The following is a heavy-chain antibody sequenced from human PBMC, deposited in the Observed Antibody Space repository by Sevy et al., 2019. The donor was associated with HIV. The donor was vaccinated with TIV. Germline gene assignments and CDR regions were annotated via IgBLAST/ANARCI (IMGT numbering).Heavy chain of an antibody. CDR3: ARDGSSGIKWFDY. V-gene: IGHV4-61*02. D-gene: IGHD6-25*01. J-gene: IGHJ4*02. CDR1: GGSISSGRNY. Sequence: SETLSLTCTVSGGSISSGRNYWIWIRQPAGKGLEWIGRIYISGDTNYNPSLKSRITISLDTSKKQFSLKLTFVTAADTAVYYCARDGSSGIKWFDYWGQGILVTVSS. CDR2: IYISGDT.